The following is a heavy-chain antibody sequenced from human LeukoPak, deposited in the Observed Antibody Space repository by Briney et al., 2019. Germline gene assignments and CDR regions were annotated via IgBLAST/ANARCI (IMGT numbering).Heavy chain of an antibody. Sequence: SVKVSCKASGGTFSSYAISWVRQAPGQGLEWMGGIIPIFGTANYAQKFQGRVTITADESTSTAYMELSSLRSEDTAVYYCAHNYAHGDCLYCYYYYGMDVWGQGTTVTVSS. CDR1: GGTFSSYA. J-gene: IGHJ6*02. D-gene: IGHD2-21*02. CDR2: IIPIFGTA. V-gene: IGHV1-69*13. CDR3: AHNYAHGDCLYCYYYYGMDV.